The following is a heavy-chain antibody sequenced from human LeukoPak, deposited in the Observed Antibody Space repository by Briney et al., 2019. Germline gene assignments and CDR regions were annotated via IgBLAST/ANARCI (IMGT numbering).Heavy chain of an antibody. CDR1: GFTFSSSS. J-gene: IGHJ4*02. CDR2: ISSSSSYI. CDR3: ARDEGATTS. Sequence: PGGSLRLSCAASGFTFSSSSMNWVRQAPGKGLEWVSSISSSSSYIHYADSVKGRFTISRDNAKNSLSLQMNSLRVEDTAVYYCARDEGATTSWGQGTLVTVSS. D-gene: IGHD4-17*01. V-gene: IGHV3-21*01.